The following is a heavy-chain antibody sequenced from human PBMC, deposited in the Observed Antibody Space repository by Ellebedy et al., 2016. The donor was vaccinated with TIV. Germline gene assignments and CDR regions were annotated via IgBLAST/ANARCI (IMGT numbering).Heavy chain of an antibody. D-gene: IGHD4-17*01. CDR1: GYTFTNYY. V-gene: IGHV1-46*03. CDR2: INPSGGST. J-gene: IGHJ6*03. CDR3: TREGLTTRNKYYYYMDV. Sequence: ASVKVSXXAFGYTFTNYYMHWVRQAPGQGLEWMGLINPSGGSTDFAQKFRGRVTMTRDTSTSTIYLELSSLRSEDTAVYYCTREGLTTRNKYYYYMDVWGKGTTVTVSS.